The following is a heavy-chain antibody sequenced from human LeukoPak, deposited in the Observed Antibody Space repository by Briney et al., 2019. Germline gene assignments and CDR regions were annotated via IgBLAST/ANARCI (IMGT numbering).Heavy chain of an antibody. V-gene: IGHV1-18*01. CDR1: GYTFTNFP. Sequence: ASVKVSCKASGYTFTNFPIGWVRQAPGQGREWRGWISAYNGYTKYAPSLQGRVTMTTDTSTSTAYMQLRSLRSDDTAMYYCARVGGNYEGLIDYWGQGTLVTVSS. J-gene: IGHJ4*02. CDR2: ISAYNGYT. CDR3: ARVGGNYEGLIDY. D-gene: IGHD1-26*01.